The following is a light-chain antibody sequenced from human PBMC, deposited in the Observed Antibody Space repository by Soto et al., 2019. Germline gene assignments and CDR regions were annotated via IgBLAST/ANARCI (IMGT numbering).Light chain of an antibody. CDR1: SSDVGSYNL. V-gene: IGLV2-23*02. J-gene: IGLJ2*01. Sequence: QSALTQPASVSGSPGQSITISCTGTSSDVGSYNLVSWYQQYPGKAPKLMIYEVSNRPSGVSNRFSGSKSGSTASLTISGLQAEDEADYYCCSHAASSTWVFGGGTKLTVL. CDR3: CSHAASSTWV. CDR2: EVS.